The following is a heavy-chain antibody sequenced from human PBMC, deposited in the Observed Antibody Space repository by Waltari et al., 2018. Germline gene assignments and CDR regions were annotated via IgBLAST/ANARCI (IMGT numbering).Heavy chain of an antibody. CDR3: VRENWYYDY. CDR2: INTNSGGT. V-gene: IGHV1-2*06. CDR1: GYTFSHKH. D-gene: IGHD1-1*01. J-gene: IGHJ4*02. Sequence: QVQLVQSGAEVKMPGASVKVPCRASGYTFSHKHVHWVRQAPGQGLQWMGRINTNSGGTDYAQEFQGRVTMTRDTSISTVYMELSSVRSDDTAVYYCVRENWYYDYWGQGTQVTVSS.